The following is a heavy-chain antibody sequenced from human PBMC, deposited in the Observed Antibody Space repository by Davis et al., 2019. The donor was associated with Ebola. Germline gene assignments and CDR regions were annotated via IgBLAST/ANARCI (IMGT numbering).Heavy chain of an antibody. D-gene: IGHD3-10*01. V-gene: IGHV1-2*04. CDR1: GYTFTGYY. CDR2: INPNSGGT. Sequence: ASVKVSCKASGYTFTGYYMHWVRQAPGQGLEWMGWINPNSGGTNYAQKFQGWVTMTRDTSISTAYMELSRLRSDDTAVYYCARGGLLWFGELPRYYFDYWGQGTLVTVSS. CDR3: ARGGLLWFGELPRYYFDY. J-gene: IGHJ4*02.